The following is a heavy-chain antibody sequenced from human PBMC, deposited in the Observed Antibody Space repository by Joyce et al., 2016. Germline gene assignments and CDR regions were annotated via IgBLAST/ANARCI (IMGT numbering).Heavy chain of an antibody. CDR1: TFTSSA. CDR3: AAAPDYYDSSGYYYSAFDI. V-gene: IGHV1-58*02. D-gene: IGHD3-22*01. CDR2: IVVGSGNT. Sequence: TFTSSAMQWVRQARGQRLEWIGWIVVGSGNTNYAQKFQERVTITRDMSTSTAYMELSSLRSEDTAVYYCAAAPDYYDSSGYYYSAFDIWGQGTMVIVSS. J-gene: IGHJ3*02.